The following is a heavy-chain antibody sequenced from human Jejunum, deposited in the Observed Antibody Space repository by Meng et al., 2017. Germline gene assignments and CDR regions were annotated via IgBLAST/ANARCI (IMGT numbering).Heavy chain of an antibody. D-gene: IGHD3-10*01. CDR1: GASISSNSYF. Sequence: SETLSLTCTVSGASISSNSYFWGWIRQPPGKGLEWIGSIDYSGSTYYSPSLKSRVTISLDTSKNQFSLKLSSLTAADTAVYYCARVPYYYGSGIFGDWGQGTLVTVSS. V-gene: IGHV4-39*07. CDR2: IDYSGST. CDR3: ARVPYYYGSGIFGD. J-gene: IGHJ4*02.